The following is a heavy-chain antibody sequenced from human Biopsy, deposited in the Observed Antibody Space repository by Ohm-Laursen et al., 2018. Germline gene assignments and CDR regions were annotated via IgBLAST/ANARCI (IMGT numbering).Heavy chain of an antibody. CDR2: IYPNSGDT. Sequence: SSVKVSCKASGDAFLGYYLHWVRQAPGQGLEWMGSIYPNSGDTDFAQKFQGRVSMTRDTPVSTAYLELSSLRSDDTAIYYCARDLLEWSLPSWGQGTLVTASS. CDR1: GDAFLGYY. J-gene: IGHJ4*02. CDR3: ARDLLEWSLPS. D-gene: IGHD3-3*01. V-gene: IGHV1-2*02.